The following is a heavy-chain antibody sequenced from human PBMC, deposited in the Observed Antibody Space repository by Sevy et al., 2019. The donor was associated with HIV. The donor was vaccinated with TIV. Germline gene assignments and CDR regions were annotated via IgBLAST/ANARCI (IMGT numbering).Heavy chain of an antibody. CDR2: ISSSSSTI. Sequence: GGSLRLSCAASGFTFSSYSMNWVRQAPGKGLEWVSHISSSSSTIYYADSVKGRFTISRDNAKNSLYLQMNSLRDEDTAVYYCASRERGGGDTALGYWGQGTLVTVSS. J-gene: IGHJ4*02. V-gene: IGHV3-48*02. CDR1: GFTFSSYS. D-gene: IGHD5-18*01. CDR3: ASRERGGGDTALGY.